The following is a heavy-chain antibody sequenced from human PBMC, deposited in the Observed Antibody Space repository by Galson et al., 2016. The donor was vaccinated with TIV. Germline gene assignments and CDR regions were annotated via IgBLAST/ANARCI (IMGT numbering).Heavy chain of an antibody. V-gene: IGHV3-30*18. Sequence: SLRLSCAGSGFTFNTYGMHWVRQAPGKGLEWVAVISNAGSNKYYADSVKGRFTISRDNSKNTLYLQMNSLTTEDTAVYYCAKVGISGYYPPSPTFFGFWGQGTLVTVSS. J-gene: IGHJ4*02. CDR1: GFTFNTYG. CDR2: ISNAGSNK. CDR3: AKVGISGYYPPSPTFFGF. D-gene: IGHD3-22*01.